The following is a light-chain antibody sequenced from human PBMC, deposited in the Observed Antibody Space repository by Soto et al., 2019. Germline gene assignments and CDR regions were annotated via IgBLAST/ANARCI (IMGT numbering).Light chain of an antibody. CDR1: RTLFYPSNNKTY. Sequence: DIVMTQSPDSLAVSLGERATINCKSNRTLFYPSNNKTYLAWYQQKAGQPRKLLIYWPSMRDSGVPERFSGSGSGTDFTLTISSLQAEDVAIFYCHQYYNTPYTFGQGTKLDIK. CDR3: HQYYNTPYT. CDR2: WPS. V-gene: IGKV4-1*01. J-gene: IGKJ2*01.